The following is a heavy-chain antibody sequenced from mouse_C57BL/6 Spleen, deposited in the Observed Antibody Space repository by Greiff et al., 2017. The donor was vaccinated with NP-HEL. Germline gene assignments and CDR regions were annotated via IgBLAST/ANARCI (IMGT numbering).Heavy chain of an antibody. CDR3: ARKGSNYFDY. Sequence: QVLLQQPGAELVKPGASGKLSRKASAYTSTSSWTQRVKQRLGQGFEWTGEIDLFVSYTNYNQKFKVKATLTVDTSSSTAYMQLSSLTSEDSAVYYCARKGSNYFDYWGQGTTLTVSS. J-gene: IGHJ2*01. D-gene: IGHD1-1*01. CDR2: IDLFVSYT. CDR1: AYTSTSSW. V-gene: IGHV1-50*01.